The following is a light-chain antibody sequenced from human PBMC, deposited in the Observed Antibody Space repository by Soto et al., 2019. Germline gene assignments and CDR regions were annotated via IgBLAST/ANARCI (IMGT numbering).Light chain of an antibody. CDR2: DVT. CDR3: NSYTSSGPLL. J-gene: IGLJ2*01. Sequence: QSALTQPASVSGSPGQSITISCTGTSSDIGGYNYVSWYQHHPGKAPKLMIFDVTNRPSGVSNRFSGSKSGNTASLTISGLQAEDEADYYCNSYTSSGPLLFCGGTKLTVL. CDR1: SSDIGGYNY. V-gene: IGLV2-14*03.